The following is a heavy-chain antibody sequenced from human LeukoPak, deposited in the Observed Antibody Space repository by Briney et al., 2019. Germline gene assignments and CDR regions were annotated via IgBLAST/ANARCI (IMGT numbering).Heavy chain of an antibody. J-gene: IGHJ4*02. CDR3: ASDPAYDISDY. CDR2: IIPILGIA. CDR1: GGTFSSYA. Sequence: SVKVSCKASGGTFSSYASSWVRQAPGQGLDWMGRIIPILGIANYAQKFQGRVTITADKSTSTAYMELSSLRSEDTAVYYCASDPAYDISDYWGQGTLVTVSS. D-gene: IGHD3-9*01. V-gene: IGHV1-69*10.